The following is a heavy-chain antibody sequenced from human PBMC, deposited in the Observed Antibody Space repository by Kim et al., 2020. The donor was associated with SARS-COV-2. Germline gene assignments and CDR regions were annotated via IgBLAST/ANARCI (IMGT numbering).Heavy chain of an antibody. CDR3: AREGRGGYGFFDY. V-gene: IGHV4-30-2*05. Sequence: YTPSLKNRVTISKDTAKNQFSLKLSSVTAADTAVYYCAREGRGGYGFFDYWGQGTLVTVSS. J-gene: IGHJ4*02. D-gene: IGHD5-12*01.